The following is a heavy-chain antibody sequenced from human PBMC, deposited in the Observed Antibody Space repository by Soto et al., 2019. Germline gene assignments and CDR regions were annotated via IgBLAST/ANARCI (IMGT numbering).Heavy chain of an antibody. CDR3: ARDRNDLSPRYSAIGGFDP. CDR2: IYTAGDT. D-gene: IGHD3-9*01. J-gene: IGHJ5*02. V-gene: IGHV3-66*01. CDR1: GFDVSHNY. Sequence: GGSLRLSCAASGFDVSHNYMSWVRQATGKGLEWVSNIYTAGDTYYADSVKGRFTVSRDRATNTVFLQMNSLRGDDSAIYYCARDRNDLSPRYSAIGGFDPWGQGTQVTVSS.